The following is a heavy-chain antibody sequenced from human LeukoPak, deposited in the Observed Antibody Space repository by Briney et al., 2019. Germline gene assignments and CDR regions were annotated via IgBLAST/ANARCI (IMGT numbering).Heavy chain of an antibody. V-gene: IGHV3-9*01. CDR1: GFTFGDYA. J-gene: IGHJ6*02. D-gene: IGHD6-13*01. Sequence: GGSLRLSCPASGFTFGDYAMHWVREAPGKGLEWVSGINWKSNNIGYADSVKGRFTISRDNAKNSLYLQMNSLRTEDTALYYCARDRAGYFYAMDIWGQGTSVTVSS. CDR3: ARDRAGYFYAMDI. CDR2: INWKSNNI.